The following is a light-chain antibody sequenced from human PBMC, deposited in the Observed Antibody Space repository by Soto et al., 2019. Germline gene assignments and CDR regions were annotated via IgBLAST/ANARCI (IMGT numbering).Light chain of an antibody. J-gene: IGLJ2*01. CDR1: SSDVGGYNY. CDR2: DVT. V-gene: IGLV2-8*01. CDR3: SSHAGSSMV. Sequence: QSVLTQPPSASGSPGQSVTISCTGTSSDVGGYNYVSWFQQHPGKAPTLIIYDVTKRPSGVPDRFSGSKSGNTASLTVSGLQAEDEADYYCSSHAGSSMVFGGGTKLTVL.